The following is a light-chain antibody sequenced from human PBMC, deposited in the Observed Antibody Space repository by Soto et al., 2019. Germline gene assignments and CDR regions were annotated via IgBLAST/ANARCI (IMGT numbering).Light chain of an antibody. CDR3: QQYNSYPLT. Sequence: DIQMTQSPSTLSASVGDRVTITCRASQSISSWLAWYQQKPGNAPNLLIYNASSLESGVPSRFSSSGSGTEFTLTISRLQPDDFAAYYCQQYNSYPLTFGGGTKVEIK. CDR1: QSISSW. CDR2: NAS. V-gene: IGKV1-5*03. J-gene: IGKJ4*01.